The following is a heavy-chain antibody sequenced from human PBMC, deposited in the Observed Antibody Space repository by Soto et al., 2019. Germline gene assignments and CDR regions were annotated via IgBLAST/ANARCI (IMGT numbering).Heavy chain of an antibody. CDR1: GFTFSSYW. Sequence: EVQLVESGGGLVQPGGSLRLSCAASGFTFSSYWMSWVRQAPGKGLEWVANIKQDGSEKYYVDSVKGRFTISRDNAKNSLYLQMNSLRAEDTAVYYCAREMSSSRYYYYYMDVWGKGTTVTVSS. V-gene: IGHV3-7*01. J-gene: IGHJ6*03. CDR3: AREMSSSRYYYYYMDV. D-gene: IGHD6-6*01. CDR2: IKQDGSEK.